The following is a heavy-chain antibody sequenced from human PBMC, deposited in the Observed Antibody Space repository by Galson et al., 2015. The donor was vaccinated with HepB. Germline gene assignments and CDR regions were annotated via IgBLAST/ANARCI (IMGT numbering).Heavy chain of an antibody. J-gene: IGHJ2*01. D-gene: IGHD6-19*01. CDR2: IIPIFGTA. Sequence: SVKVSCKASGGTFSSYAISWVRQAPGQGLEWMGGIIPIFGTANYVQKFQGRVTITADESTSTAYMELSSLRSEDTAVYYCARVSLAVAGTAYWYFDLWGRGTLVTVSS. V-gene: IGHV1-69*13. CDR3: ARVSLAVAGTAYWYFDL. CDR1: GGTFSSYA.